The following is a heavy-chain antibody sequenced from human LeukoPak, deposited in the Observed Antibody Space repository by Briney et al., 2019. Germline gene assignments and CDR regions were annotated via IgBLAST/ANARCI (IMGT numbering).Heavy chain of an antibody. CDR2: ISAYNGNT. D-gene: IGHD2-2*01. CDR3: ARPNPQPDDAFDI. J-gene: IGHJ3*02. Sequence: GASVKVSCKASGYTFTSYYMHWVRQAPGQGLEWMGWISAYNGNTNYAQKLQGRVTMTTDTSTSTAYMELRSLRSDDTAVYYCARPNPQPDDAFDIWGQGTMVTVSS. V-gene: IGHV1-18*04. CDR1: GYTFTSYY.